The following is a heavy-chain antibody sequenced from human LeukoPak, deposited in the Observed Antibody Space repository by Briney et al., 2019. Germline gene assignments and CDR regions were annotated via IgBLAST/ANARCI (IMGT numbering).Heavy chain of an antibody. CDR2: IIPIFGTA. Sequence: GASVKVSCKASGGTFSSYAISWVRQAPGQGLEWVGGIIPIFGTANYAQKFQGRVTITTDESTSTAYMELSSLRSEDTAVYYCARGLCSGGSCYLTPFDYWGQGTLVTVSS. D-gene: IGHD2-15*01. J-gene: IGHJ4*02. V-gene: IGHV1-69*05. CDR1: GGTFSSYA. CDR3: ARGLCSGGSCYLTPFDY.